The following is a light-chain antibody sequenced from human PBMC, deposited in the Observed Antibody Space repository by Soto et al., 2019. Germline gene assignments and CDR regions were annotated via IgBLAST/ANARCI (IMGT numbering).Light chain of an antibody. V-gene: IGKV1-33*01. CDR1: QGISTY. CDR3: QQYDNVFT. Sequence: DLQMTQSPSSLSASVGDRVTITCRASQGISTYLNWYQQKPGKAPKLLIYGASNLETGVPSRFSGSGSGTDFTFTISSLQPEDIATYFCQQYDNVFTFGQGTRLEIK. CDR2: GAS. J-gene: IGKJ5*01.